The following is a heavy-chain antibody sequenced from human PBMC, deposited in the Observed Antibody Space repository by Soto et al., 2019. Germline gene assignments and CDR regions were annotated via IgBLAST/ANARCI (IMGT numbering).Heavy chain of an antibody. CDR3: AKSPSYYDSSGYQF. J-gene: IGHJ4*02. V-gene: IGHV3-23*04. CDR1: GFTFSSYA. D-gene: IGHD3-22*01. Sequence: VQLVESGGGVVQPGRSLRLSCAASGFTFSSYAMSWVRQAPGKGLEWVSAISGSGGSTYYADSVKGRFTISRDNSKNTLYLQMNSLRAEDTAVYYCAKSPSYYDSSGYQFWGQGTLVTVSS. CDR2: ISGSGGST.